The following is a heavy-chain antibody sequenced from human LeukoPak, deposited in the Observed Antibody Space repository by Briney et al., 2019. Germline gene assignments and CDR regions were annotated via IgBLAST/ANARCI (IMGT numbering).Heavy chain of an antibody. Sequence: ASVKVSCKASGYTFTGYYMHWVRQAPGQGLEWMGWINPNSGGTNYAQKFQGRVTMTRDTSISTAYMELSRLRSDDTAVYYCARDRRSIAACPDYYYYMDVWGKGTTVTVSS. CDR3: ARDRRSIAACPDYYYYMDV. J-gene: IGHJ6*03. CDR2: INPNSGGT. V-gene: IGHV1-2*02. D-gene: IGHD6-6*01. CDR1: GYTFTGYY.